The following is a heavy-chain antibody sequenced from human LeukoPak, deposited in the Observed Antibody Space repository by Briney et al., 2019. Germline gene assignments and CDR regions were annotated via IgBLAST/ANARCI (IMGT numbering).Heavy chain of an antibody. J-gene: IGHJ3*02. CDR2: IKQDGSEK. CDR3: ARVSWNDAFDI. D-gene: IGHD1-1*01. CDR1: GFTFSSYW. Sequence: GGSLRLSCAASGFTFSSYWMSWVRQAPGKGLEWVANIKQDGSEKYYVDSAKGRFTISRDNAKNSLYLQMNSLRAEDTAVYYCARVSWNDAFDIWGQGTMVTVSS. V-gene: IGHV3-7*04.